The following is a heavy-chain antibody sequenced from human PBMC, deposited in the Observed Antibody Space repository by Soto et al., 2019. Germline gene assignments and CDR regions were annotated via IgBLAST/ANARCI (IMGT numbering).Heavy chain of an antibody. CDR3: ANEQMLVAPNPFYFDF. Sequence: LRLSCTASGFTFGDYAMSWFRQAPGKGLEWVGFIRSRTYGETTEFAASVKGRFTISRDDSRSIAYLQMSSLKIEDTAVYYCANEQMLVAPNPFYFDFWGQGTLVTVSS. D-gene: IGHD2-15*01. CDR1: GFTFGDYA. V-gene: IGHV3-49*03. J-gene: IGHJ4*02. CDR2: IRSRTYGETT.